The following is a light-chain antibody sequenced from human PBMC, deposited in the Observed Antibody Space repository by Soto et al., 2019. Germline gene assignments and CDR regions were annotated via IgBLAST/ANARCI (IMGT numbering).Light chain of an antibody. J-gene: IGLJ1*01. Sequence: QSVLTQPPSVSEDPRQRVTISCSGSSSNIGNNAVNWYQQLPGKAPKLLIYYDDLLPSGVSDRFSGSKSGTSASLAISGLQSEDEAEYYCAAWDDSLNGYVFGTGTKVTVL. V-gene: IGLV1-36*01. CDR2: YDD. CDR1: SSNIGNNA. CDR3: AAWDDSLNGYV.